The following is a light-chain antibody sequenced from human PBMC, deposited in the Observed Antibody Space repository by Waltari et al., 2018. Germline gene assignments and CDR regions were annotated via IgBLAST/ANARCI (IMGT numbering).Light chain of an antibody. J-gene: IGKJ4*01. Sequence: DIVMTQSPDSLAVSLGAPATINCTFNQSISSKFNYKSSFAWFQQKPGQHPRLLISWGSTREAGVPGRFSGSGSGTDFTLTISDLQAEDVALYYCQQFYDSQLTFGGGTKVEI. CDR2: WGS. CDR3: QQFYDSQLT. CDR1: QSISSKFNYKSS. V-gene: IGKV4-1*01.